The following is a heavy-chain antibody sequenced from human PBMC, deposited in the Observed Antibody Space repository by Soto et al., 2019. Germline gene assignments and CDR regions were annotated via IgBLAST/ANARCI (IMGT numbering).Heavy chain of an antibody. CDR1: GFSFSDSA. V-gene: IGHV3-73*02. CDR2: TRSKAHSYAT. CDR3: TGHSVDY. Sequence: EVQLVESGGGLVQPGGSLKLSCAASGFSFSDSAIHWVRQASGKGLEWVGRTRSKAHSYATAFAASVKGRFTISRDDSKNTVDLQMSGLKTEDTALYYCTGHSVDYWLQGTLVTVSS. J-gene: IGHJ4*02.